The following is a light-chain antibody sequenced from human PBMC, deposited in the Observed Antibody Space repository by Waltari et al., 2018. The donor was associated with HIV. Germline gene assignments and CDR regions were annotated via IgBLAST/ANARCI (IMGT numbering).Light chain of an antibody. CDR2: EDR. CDR3: QTWDGSAGV. CDR1: KLGETL. Sequence: SYELTQPPSVSVSQGHTVRITCSGDKLGETLVCCYRQKPGQSPLLLIYEDRKRPSGIPDRFSASNSGNTATLAITVTQTMDEADYYCQTWDGSAGVFGGGTKLTV. J-gene: IGLJ2*01. V-gene: IGLV3-1*01.